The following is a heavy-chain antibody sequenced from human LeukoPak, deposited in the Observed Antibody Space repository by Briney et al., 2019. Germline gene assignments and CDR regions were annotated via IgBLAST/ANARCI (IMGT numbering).Heavy chain of an antibody. CDR2: IYASWGT. CDR3: ARESKSYDGSGYYHDS. J-gene: IGHJ4*02. V-gene: IGHV4-4*07. CDR1: GGSISSYY. D-gene: IGHD3-22*01. Sequence: SETLSLTCSVSGGSISSYYWSWIRQPAGKELECIGRIYASWGTDYNPPLKRRVPMSLDTSQNQFSLKLWSVTAADTAVYYCARESKSYDGSGYYHDSWGQGTLVTVSS.